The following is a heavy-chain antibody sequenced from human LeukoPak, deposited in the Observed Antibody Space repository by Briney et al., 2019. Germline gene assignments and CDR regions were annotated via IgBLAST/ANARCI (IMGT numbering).Heavy chain of an antibody. CDR1: GFTVSSNF. V-gene: IGHV4-59*05. D-gene: IGHD2-21*01. CDR2: MYNTGGS. CDR3: GIAPDY. J-gene: IGHJ4*02. Sequence: GSLRLSCAASGFTVSSNFMTWIRQPPGKALEWIGSMYNTGGSYYNPSLKSRVTISVDTSKNQFSLKVNSVTAADTAVYYCGIAPDYWGQGTLVTVSS.